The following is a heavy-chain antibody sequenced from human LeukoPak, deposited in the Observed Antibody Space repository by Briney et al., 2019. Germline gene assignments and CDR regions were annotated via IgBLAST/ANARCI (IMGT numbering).Heavy chain of an antibody. V-gene: IGHV4-31*03. CDR1: GGSISSGAYY. Sequence: SETLSLTCTVSGGSISSGAYYWSWIRQLPGKGLEWIGYIYYSGSTYYNPSLKSRVALSVDTSKNQFSLKLSSLTAADTAVYYCAKSREEIRGLDAFDIWGQGTMVTVSS. CDR2: IYYSGST. D-gene: IGHD5-24*01. J-gene: IGHJ3*02. CDR3: AKSREEIRGLDAFDI.